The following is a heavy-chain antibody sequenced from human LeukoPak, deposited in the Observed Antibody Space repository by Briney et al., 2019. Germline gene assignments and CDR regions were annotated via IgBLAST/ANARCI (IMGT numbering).Heavy chain of an antibody. J-gene: IGHJ4*02. CDR2: IGAAGVHT. D-gene: IGHD3-22*01. CDR1: GFTFSSYA. Sequence: QSGGSLRLSCAASGFTFSSYAMSWVRQAPGKGLEWVSTIGAAGVHTFYSDSVKGRFTISRDNSKNTLYLQMNSLRAEDTAVYYCARDDYYDSSGYSENYWGQGTLVTVSS. V-gene: IGHV3-23*01. CDR3: ARDDYYDSSGYSENY.